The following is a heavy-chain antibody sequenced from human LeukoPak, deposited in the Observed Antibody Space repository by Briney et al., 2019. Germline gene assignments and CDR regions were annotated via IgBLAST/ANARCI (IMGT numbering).Heavy chain of an antibody. D-gene: IGHD3-22*01. Sequence: PSETLSLTCTVSGYSITSGYYWGWIRQPPGKGLEWIGSIYHTGSTYYNPSLKSRVTISVDTSKNQFSLKLSSVTAADTAVYYCARLSGYYDSSGYYPSEYWGQGTLVTVSS. CDR3: ARLSGYYDSSGYYPSEY. CDR1: GYSITSGYY. J-gene: IGHJ4*02. CDR2: IYHTGST. V-gene: IGHV4-38-2*02.